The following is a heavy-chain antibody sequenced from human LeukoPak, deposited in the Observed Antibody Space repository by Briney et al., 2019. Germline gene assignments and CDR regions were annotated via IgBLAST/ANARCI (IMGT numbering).Heavy chain of an antibody. CDR2: IWYDGSNK. CDR1: GFTFSRFG. CDR3: AKDRYGSGNNYLDA. J-gene: IGHJ4*02. Sequence: PGRSLRLSCAVSGFTFSRFGMHWVRQAPGKGLEWVAGIWYDGSNKYYPDSVKGRFTISRDNSKNTLYLQMNSLRAEDTAVYYCAKDRYGSGNNYLDAWGQGTLVTVSS. D-gene: IGHD3-10*01. V-gene: IGHV3-33*06.